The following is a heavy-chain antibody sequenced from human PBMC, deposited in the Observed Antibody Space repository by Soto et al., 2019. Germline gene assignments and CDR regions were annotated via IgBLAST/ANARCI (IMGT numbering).Heavy chain of an antibody. Sequence: SLRLSCAASGFTFTSYGMSWVRQAPGKGLEWVSAISGSGGSTYYADSVKGRFTISRDNSKNTLYLQMNSLRAEDTASYYCASYFYDSSGYYHYFDYWGQGTLVTVSS. D-gene: IGHD3-22*01. CDR2: ISGSGGST. CDR3: ASYFYDSSGYYHYFDY. CDR1: GFTFTSYG. V-gene: IGHV3-23*01. J-gene: IGHJ4*02.